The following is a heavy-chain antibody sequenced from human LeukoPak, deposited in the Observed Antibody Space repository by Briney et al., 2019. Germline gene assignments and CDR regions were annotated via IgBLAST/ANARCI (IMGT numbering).Heavy chain of an antibody. J-gene: IGHJ4*02. CDR2: INSNSGGT. CDR1: GYTFSDYF. V-gene: IGHV1-2*02. Sequence: ASVKVSCKASGYTFSDYFLHWVRQAPGQGLEWMGWINSNSGGTRYGQKFQGRVTLTRDTSISTAYVEVTSLTSDDTAVYYCARDGTSLMTEYDCWGQGTLVTVSS. CDR3: ARDGTSLMTEYDC. D-gene: IGHD1-1*01.